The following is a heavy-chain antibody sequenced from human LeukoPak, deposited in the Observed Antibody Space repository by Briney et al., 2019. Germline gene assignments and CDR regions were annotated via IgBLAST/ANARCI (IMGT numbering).Heavy chain of an antibody. CDR3: ARDGVYDIVTGYYHNWFDP. D-gene: IGHD3-9*01. CDR2: IYYSGST. Sequence: SETLSLTCTVSGGSISSYYWSWIRQPPGKGLEWIGYIYYSGSTNYNPSLKSRVTISVDTSKNQFSLKLSSVTAADTAVYYCARDGVYDIVTGYYHNWFDPWGQGTLVTVSS. V-gene: IGHV4-59*01. J-gene: IGHJ5*02. CDR1: GGSISSYY.